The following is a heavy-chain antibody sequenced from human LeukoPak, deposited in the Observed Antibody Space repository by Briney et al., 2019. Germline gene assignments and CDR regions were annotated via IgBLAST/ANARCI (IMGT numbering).Heavy chain of an antibody. Sequence: SETLSLTCAVYGGSFSGYYWSWIRQPPGKGLEWIGEINHSGSTNYNPSLKSRVTISVDTSKNQFSLKLSSVTAADTAVYYCARRQYYYDSSGYKYWGQGTLVTVSS. D-gene: IGHD3-22*01. CDR2: INHSGST. V-gene: IGHV4-34*01. CDR1: GGSFSGYY. CDR3: ARRQYYYDSSGYKY. J-gene: IGHJ4*02.